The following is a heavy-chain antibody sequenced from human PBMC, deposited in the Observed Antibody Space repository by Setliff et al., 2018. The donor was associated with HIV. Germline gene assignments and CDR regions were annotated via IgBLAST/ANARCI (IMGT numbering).Heavy chain of an antibody. D-gene: IGHD1-26*01. J-gene: IGHJ3*02. V-gene: IGHV1-3*01. CDR1: GYTFTSYT. Sequence: ASVKVSCKASGYTFTSYTMHWVRQAPGQRLEWMGWINGGNGNTKYSQKFQGRVTITRDTSASTAYMELSSLRSEDTAVYYCARGGGALVGVARAFDIWGQGTKVTVSS. CDR3: ARGGGALVGVARAFDI. CDR2: INGGNGNT.